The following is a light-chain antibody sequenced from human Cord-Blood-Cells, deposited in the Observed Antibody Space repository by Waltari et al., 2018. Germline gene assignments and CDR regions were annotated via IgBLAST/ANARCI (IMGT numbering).Light chain of an antibody. V-gene: IGLV2-14*01. CDR3: SSYTSSSTLV. CDR1: SSDVGGYNY. Sequence: QSALTQPASVSGSPGQSITISCTGTSSDVGGYNYVSWYQQHPGKAPKLMIYEVSNRPLGVSNRFSGSKSGNTASLTISGLQAEDEADDYCSSYTSSSTLVFGTGTKVTVL. CDR2: EVS. J-gene: IGLJ1*01.